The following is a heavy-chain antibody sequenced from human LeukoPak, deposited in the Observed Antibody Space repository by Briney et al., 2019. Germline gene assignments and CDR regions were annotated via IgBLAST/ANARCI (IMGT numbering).Heavy chain of an antibody. CDR3: AREQHHYYDSSGYYDY. CDR2: ISYDGSNK. CDR1: GFTFSSYA. Sequence: GGSLRLSCAASGFTFSSYAMHWVRQAPGKGLEWVAVISYDGSNKCYADSVKGRFTISRDNSKNTLYLQMNSLRAEDTAIYYCAREQHHYYDSSGYYDYWGQGTLVTVSS. J-gene: IGHJ4*02. D-gene: IGHD3-22*01. V-gene: IGHV3-30*04.